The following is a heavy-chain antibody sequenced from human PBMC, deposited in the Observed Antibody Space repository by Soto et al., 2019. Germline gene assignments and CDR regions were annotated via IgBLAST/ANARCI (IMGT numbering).Heavy chain of an antibody. CDR2: IYYSGST. Sequence: PSETLSLTCTDSGGSISSSSYYWGWIRQPPGKGLEWIGSIYYSGSTYYNPSLKSRVTISVDTSKNQFSLKLSSVTAADTAVYYCGRHLATMVWGVIIPVWFDPWGQGTPDTV. J-gene: IGHJ5*02. D-gene: IGHD3-10*01. V-gene: IGHV4-39*01. CDR3: GRHLATMVWGVIIPVWFDP. CDR1: GGSISSSSYY.